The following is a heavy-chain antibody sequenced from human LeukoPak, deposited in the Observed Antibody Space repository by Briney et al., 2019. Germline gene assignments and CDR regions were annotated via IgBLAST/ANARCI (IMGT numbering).Heavy chain of an antibody. CDR1: GYTFTGYY. CDR3: ARDRDSGYVTWFDP. J-gene: IGHJ5*02. D-gene: IGHD5-12*01. CDR2: INPNSGGT. Sequence: ASVKVSCKAPGYTFTGYYMHWVRQAPGQGLEWMGWINPNSGGTNYAQKFQGRVTMTRDTSISTAYMELSRLRSDDTAVYYCARDRDSGYVTWFDPWGQGTLVTVSS. V-gene: IGHV1-2*02.